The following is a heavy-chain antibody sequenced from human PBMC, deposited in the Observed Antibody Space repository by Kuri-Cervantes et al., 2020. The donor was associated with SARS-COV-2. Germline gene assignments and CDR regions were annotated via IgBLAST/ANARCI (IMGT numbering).Heavy chain of an antibody. D-gene: IGHD1-7*01. CDR1: GFTFTTYA. Sequence: GESLKISCAASGFTFTTYALTWVRQAPGERLEWVSAITGGDESTFYADSVKGRFTIYRDNSKNTLYLQMNSLRVEDSALYFCAKSPPDSITNYLYYFDLWGQGTLVTVSS. V-gene: IGHV3-23*01. CDR2: ITGGDEST. J-gene: IGHJ4*02. CDR3: AKSPPDSITNYLYYFDL.